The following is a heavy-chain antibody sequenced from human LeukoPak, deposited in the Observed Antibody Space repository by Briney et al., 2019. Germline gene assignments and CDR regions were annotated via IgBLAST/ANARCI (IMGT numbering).Heavy chain of an antibody. J-gene: IGHJ6*02. CDR1: GCTFNTYA. CDR2: ISYDGNNE. CDR3: ARYYLYGVYV. V-gene: IGHV3-30*14. Sequence: GGSLRHSCAASGCTFNTYAMHWVHQAPGKGLEWVAVISYDGNNEYYAASVKGRFTVSRDNSKNTVYLQTNSLRAEDTAVYYCARYYLYGVYVWGQGTTVTVSS. D-gene: IGHD3-10*01.